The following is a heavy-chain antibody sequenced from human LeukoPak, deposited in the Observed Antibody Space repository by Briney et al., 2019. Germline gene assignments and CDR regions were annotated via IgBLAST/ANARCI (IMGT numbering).Heavy chain of an antibody. V-gene: IGHV3-23*01. CDR3: SRLIIARTPYYFDF. Sequence: GGSLRLSCAASGFTSSSNAMSWVRQAPGKGLEWVSGINYSGGSTYYADSVKGRFTISRDNSKDTLYLQMNNLRAEDTAVYYCSRLIIARTPYYFDFWGQGTLVTVSS. D-gene: IGHD2/OR15-2a*01. CDR2: INYSGGST. CDR1: GFTSSSNA. J-gene: IGHJ4*02.